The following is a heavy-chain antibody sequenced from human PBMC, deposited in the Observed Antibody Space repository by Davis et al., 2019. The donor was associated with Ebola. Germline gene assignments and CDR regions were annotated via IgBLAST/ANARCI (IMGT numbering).Heavy chain of an antibody. CDR3: ARAPGYCSGGSCSNYGMDV. CDR2: IWYDGSNK. CDR1: GFTFSSYA. V-gene: IGHV3-33*08. Sequence: PGGSLRLSCAASGFTFSSYAMHWVRQAPGKGLEWVAVIWYDGSNKYYADSVKGRFTISRDNSKNTLYLQMNSLRAEDTAVYYCARAPGYCSGGSCSNYGMDVWGQGTTVTVSS. D-gene: IGHD2-15*01. J-gene: IGHJ6*02.